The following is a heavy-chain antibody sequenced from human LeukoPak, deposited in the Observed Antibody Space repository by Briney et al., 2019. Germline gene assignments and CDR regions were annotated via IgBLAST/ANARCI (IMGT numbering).Heavy chain of an antibody. Sequence: SETLSLTCTVSGYSISSGYYWGWIRQPPGKGLVWIGSIYHSGSTYYNPSLKSRVTISVDTSKNQFSLKLSSVTAADTAVYYCARDSRGIAYNWFDPWGQGTLVTVSS. CDR3: ARDSRGIAYNWFDP. CDR2: IYHSGST. D-gene: IGHD3-16*01. J-gene: IGHJ5*02. V-gene: IGHV4-38-2*02. CDR1: GYSISSGYY.